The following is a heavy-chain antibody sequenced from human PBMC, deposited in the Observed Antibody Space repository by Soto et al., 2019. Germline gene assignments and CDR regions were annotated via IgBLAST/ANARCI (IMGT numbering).Heavy chain of an antibody. CDR2: ISSSSSTI. D-gene: IGHD1-7*01. J-gene: IGHJ4*02. Sequence: LRLSCAASGFTFSSYSMNWVRQAPGKGLEWVSYISSSSSTIYYADSVKGRFTISRDNAKNSLYLQMNSLRDEDTAVYYCASGVARYNWNYPIIDYWGQGTLVTVSS. CDR3: ASGVARYNWNYPIIDY. CDR1: GFTFSSYS. V-gene: IGHV3-48*02.